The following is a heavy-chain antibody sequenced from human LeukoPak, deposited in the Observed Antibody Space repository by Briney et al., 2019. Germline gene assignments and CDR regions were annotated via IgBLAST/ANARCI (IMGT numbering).Heavy chain of an antibody. CDR1: GFTFDDYD. CDR2: INWNGGST. J-gene: IGHJ4*02. CDR3: ARGRYYASGSYPSYFYY. Sequence: GGSLRLSCAASGFTFDDYDMSWVRQAPGKGLERVSGINWNGGSTGYADSVKTRFTLSRDNIKNSLYPQMNSLRAEDTALYYCARGRYYASGSYPSYFYYWGQGTLVTVSS. V-gene: IGHV3-20*04. D-gene: IGHD3-10*01.